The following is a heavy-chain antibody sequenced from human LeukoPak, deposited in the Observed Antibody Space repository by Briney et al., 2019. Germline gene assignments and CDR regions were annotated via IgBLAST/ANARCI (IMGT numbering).Heavy chain of an antibody. Sequence: PGGSLRLSCAASGFTFSSYAMHWVRQAPGKGLEYVSAISSNGGSTYYANSVKGRFTISRDNSKNTLYLQMGSLRAEDMAVYYCARSVSGYYYPSDSDYWGQGTLVTVSS. CDR1: GFTFSSYA. CDR3: ARSVSGYYYPSDSDY. V-gene: IGHV3-64*01. J-gene: IGHJ4*02. CDR2: ISSNGGST. D-gene: IGHD3-22*01.